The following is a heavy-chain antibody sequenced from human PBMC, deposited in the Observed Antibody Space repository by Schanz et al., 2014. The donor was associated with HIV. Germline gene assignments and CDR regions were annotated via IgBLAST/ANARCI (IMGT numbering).Heavy chain of an antibody. D-gene: IGHD3-10*01. CDR2: ISYDGSNK. CDR1: GLTFSSDG. CDR3: ARGSGPYYYYYGMDV. Sequence: QVQLVESGGGVVQPGRSLRLSCTASGLTFSSDGMHWVRQAPGKGLEWEAFISYDGSNKYYADSVKGRFTISRDNSKNTLYLQMNSLRAEDTAVYYCARGSGPYYYYYGMDVWGQGTTVTVS. V-gene: IGHV3-30*03. J-gene: IGHJ6*02.